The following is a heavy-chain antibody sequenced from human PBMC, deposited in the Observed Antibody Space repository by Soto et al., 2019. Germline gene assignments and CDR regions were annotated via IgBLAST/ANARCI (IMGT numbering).Heavy chain of an antibody. CDR1: GCTFSSYA. D-gene: IGHD2-2*01. J-gene: IGHJ6*02. CDR3: AKDLGIVLVPAAIIPPYYGMDV. V-gene: IGHV3-30*04. CDR2: ISYDGSNK. Sequence: GGSLRLSCAASGCTFSSYAMHWVRQAPGKGLEWVAVISYDGSNKYYADSVKGRFTISRDNSKNTLYLQMNSLRAEDTAVYYCAKDLGIVLVPAAIIPPYYGMDVWGQGTTVTVSS.